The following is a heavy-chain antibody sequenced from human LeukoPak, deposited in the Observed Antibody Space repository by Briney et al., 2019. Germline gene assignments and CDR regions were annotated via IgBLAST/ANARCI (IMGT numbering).Heavy chain of an antibody. CDR1: GFTFSSYA. CDR2: ISYDGSNK. D-gene: IGHD6-13*01. CDR3: ANFPRQQLVPDAFDV. Sequence: GGSLRLSCAASGFTFSSYAMHWVRQAPGKGLEWVAVISYDGSNKYYADSVKGRFTISRDNSKNTLYLQMNSLTVDDTAVYYCANFPRQQLVPDAFDVWGQGTMVTVSS. J-gene: IGHJ3*01. V-gene: IGHV3-30-3*01.